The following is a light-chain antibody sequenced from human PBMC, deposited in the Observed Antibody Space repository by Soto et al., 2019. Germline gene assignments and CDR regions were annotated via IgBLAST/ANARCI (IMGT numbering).Light chain of an antibody. J-gene: IGKJ1*01. CDR1: QSVSSSY. CDR2: LAS. Sequence: EIVFTQSPGTLSLSPGERATLSCRASQSVSSSYLAWYQQKPGQAPRLIIYLASSRANGIPDRFSGSGSGTDLTLTISRLEPEDFAVYYGQQYGSSPTWTFGQGTKVDIK. V-gene: IGKV3-20*01. CDR3: QQYGSSPTWT.